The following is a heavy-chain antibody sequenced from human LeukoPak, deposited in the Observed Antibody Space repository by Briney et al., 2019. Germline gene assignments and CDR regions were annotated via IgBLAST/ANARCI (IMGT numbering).Heavy chain of an antibody. CDR3: ARALTLWGGGDSSLFDY. J-gene: IGHJ4*02. CDR1: GGSISSSSYY. V-gene: IGHV4-39*07. Sequence: SETLSLTCTVSGGSISSSSYYWAWIRQPPGKGLDWIGSIYDSGSTYYNPSLKSRVNISVDTSKNQSSLKLSSVTAADTAVYYCARALTLWGGGDSSLFDYWGQGTLVTVSS. D-gene: IGHD3-16*01. CDR2: IYDSGST.